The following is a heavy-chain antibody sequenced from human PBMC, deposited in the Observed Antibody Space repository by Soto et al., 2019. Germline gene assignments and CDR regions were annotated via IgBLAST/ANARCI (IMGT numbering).Heavy chain of an antibody. V-gene: IGHV3-23*01. J-gene: IGHJ4*02. CDR1: GFSFSSYA. CDR3: AKPELGDDY. D-gene: IGHD7-27*01. CDR2: ISDSGGRT. Sequence: EVQLLESGGGLVRPGGSLRLSCAASGFSFSSYAMSWVRQAPGKGLEWVSAISDSGGRTYYADSVKGRFTISRDNSKNTLYLQRNSLRADDTAVYFCAKPELGDDYWGQGTLVTVSS.